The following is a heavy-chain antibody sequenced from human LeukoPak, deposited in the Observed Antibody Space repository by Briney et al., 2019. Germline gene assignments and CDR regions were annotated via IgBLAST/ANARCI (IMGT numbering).Heavy chain of an antibody. CDR3: AKDPQYYDILTGYYTVYYFYY. V-gene: IGHV3-48*01. CDR1: GFPFSSYS. J-gene: IGHJ4*02. D-gene: IGHD3-9*01. Sequence: GGSLRLSCAASGFPFSSYSMNWVRQAPGEGLEWVSYISSSRTTSYADSVKGRFTISRDNSKNTLYLQMNSLRAEDTAVYYCAKDPQYYDILTGYYTVYYFYYWGQGTLVTVSS. CDR2: ISSSRTT.